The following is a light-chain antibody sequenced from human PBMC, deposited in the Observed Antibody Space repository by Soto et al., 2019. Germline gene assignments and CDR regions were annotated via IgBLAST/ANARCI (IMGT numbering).Light chain of an antibody. CDR3: QQYYTTLTWT. Sequence: DIVMTQSPDSLAVSLGERATINCKSSQSVLSSSNNKNYLAWYQQKPGQPPKLLIYWASIREFGVPDRFSGSGSGTDFTLTISSLQAEDVAVYYCQQYYTTLTWTFGQGTKVEIK. CDR2: WAS. J-gene: IGKJ1*01. CDR1: QSVLSSSNNKNY. V-gene: IGKV4-1*01.